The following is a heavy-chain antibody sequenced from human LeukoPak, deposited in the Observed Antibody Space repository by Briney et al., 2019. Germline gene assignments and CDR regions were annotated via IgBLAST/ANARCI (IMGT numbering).Heavy chain of an antibody. CDR1: GGSISSSNW. Sequence: SETLSLTCTVSGGSISSSNWWSWVRQPPGKGLEWIGEIYHSGSTNYNPSLKSRATISVDKSKNQFSLKLSSVTAADTAVYYCASFLAVPRGWFDPWGQGTLVTVSS. CDR2: IYHSGST. D-gene: IGHD4-17*01. V-gene: IGHV4-4*02. CDR3: ASFLAVPRGWFDP. J-gene: IGHJ5*02.